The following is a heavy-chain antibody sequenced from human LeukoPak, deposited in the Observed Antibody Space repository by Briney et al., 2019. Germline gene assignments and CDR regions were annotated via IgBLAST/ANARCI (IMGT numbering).Heavy chain of an antibody. Sequence: GGSLRLSCAASGFTFNNAWMSWVRQAPGKGLEWVGRIKSKTDGGTTDYAAPVKGRFTISRDDSKNTLYLQMNSLKTEDTAVYYCTTYCSSTSCYPDYWGQGTLVTVSS. CDR2: IKSKTDGGTT. CDR1: GFTFNNAW. V-gene: IGHV3-15*01. J-gene: IGHJ4*02. CDR3: TTYCSSTSCYPDY. D-gene: IGHD2-2*01.